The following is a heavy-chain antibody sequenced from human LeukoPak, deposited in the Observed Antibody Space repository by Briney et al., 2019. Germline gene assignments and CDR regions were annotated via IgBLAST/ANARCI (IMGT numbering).Heavy chain of an antibody. Sequence: SETLSLTCTVSGGSISSYYWSWIPQPPGKGLEWIGYIYYSGSTNYNPSLKSRVTISVDTSKNQFSLKLSSVTAADTAVYYCARRGDDTSGYYPFWGQGTLVTVSS. CDR3: ARRGDDTSGYYPF. CDR1: GGSISSYY. V-gene: IGHV4-59*01. J-gene: IGHJ4*02. CDR2: IYYSGST. D-gene: IGHD3-22*01.